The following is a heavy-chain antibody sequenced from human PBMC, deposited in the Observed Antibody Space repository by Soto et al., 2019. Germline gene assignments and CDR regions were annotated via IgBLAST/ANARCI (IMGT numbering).Heavy chain of an antibody. Sequence: QTGGSLRLSCAASGFTCSSYDMSWVRQAPGKGLGWVSTILVGGSTYYADSVKGRFTISRDNSKNTLYLQMNSLTAGDTAVYYCAKATATGGGAFDICGQGTMVTVSS. CDR3: AKATATGGGAFDI. D-gene: IGHD2-8*02. J-gene: IGHJ3*02. CDR2: ILVGGST. CDR1: GFTCSSYD. V-gene: IGHV3-23*01.